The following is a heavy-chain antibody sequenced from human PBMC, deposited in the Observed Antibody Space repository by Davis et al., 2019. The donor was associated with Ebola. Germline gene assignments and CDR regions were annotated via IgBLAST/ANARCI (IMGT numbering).Heavy chain of an antibody. CDR3: AKGGIVVVPAAIYYYYYYMDV. CDR1: GFTFSTYA. CDR2: ISYDGSNK. V-gene: IGHV3-30*18. Sequence: GESLKISCAASGFTFSTYAMSWVRQAPGKGLEWVAVISYDGSNKYYADSVKGRFTISRDNSKNTLYLQMNSLRAEDTAVYYCAKGGIVVVPAAIYYYYYYMDVWGKGTTVTVSS. D-gene: IGHD2-2*01. J-gene: IGHJ6*03.